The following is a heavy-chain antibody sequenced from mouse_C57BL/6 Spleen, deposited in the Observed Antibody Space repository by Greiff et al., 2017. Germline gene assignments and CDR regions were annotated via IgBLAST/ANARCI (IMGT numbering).Heavy chain of an antibody. J-gene: IGHJ3*01. D-gene: IGHD2-4*01. V-gene: IGHV1-15*01. Sequence: VQLQQSGAELVRPGASVTLSCKASGHTFTDYEMHWVKQTPVHGLEWIGAIDPETGGTAYNQKFKGKAILTADKSSSTAYMELRSLTSEDSAVYYCTRVNYDYDGVPFAYGGQGTLVTVSA. CDR3: TRVNYDYDGVPFAY. CDR2: IDPETGGT. CDR1: GHTFTDYE.